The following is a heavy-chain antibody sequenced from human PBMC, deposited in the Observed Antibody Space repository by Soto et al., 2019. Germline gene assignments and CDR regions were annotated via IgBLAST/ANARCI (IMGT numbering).Heavy chain of an antibody. CDR2: IYHSGST. CDR3: ARGQVDTAMDLYYFDY. CDR1: GGSISSSNW. V-gene: IGHV4-4*02. J-gene: IGHJ4*02. Sequence: SETLSLTCAVSGGSISSSNWWSWVRQPPGKGLEWIGEIYHSGSTNYNPSLKSRVTISVDKSKNQFSLKLSSVTAADTAVYYCARGQVDTAMDLYYFDYWGQGTLVTVSS. D-gene: IGHD5-18*01.